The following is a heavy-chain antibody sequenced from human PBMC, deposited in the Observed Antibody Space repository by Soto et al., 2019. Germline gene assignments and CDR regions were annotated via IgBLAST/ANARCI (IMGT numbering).Heavy chain of an antibody. J-gene: IGHJ4*02. CDR1: GGTFSSSA. V-gene: IGHV1-69*06. D-gene: IGHD6-19*01. CDR3: AREGPYGMYSSGTPYYFDY. CDR2: IIPIFGTA. Sequence: SVKVSCKASGGTFSSSAISWVRQAPGQGLEWMRGIIPIFGTANYAQKFQGRVTITADKSTSTAYMELSSLRSEDTAVYYCAREGPYGMYSSGTPYYFDYWGQGTLVTVSS.